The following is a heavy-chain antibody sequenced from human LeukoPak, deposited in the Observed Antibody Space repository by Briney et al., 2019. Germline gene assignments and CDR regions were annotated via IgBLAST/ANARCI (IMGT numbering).Heavy chain of an antibody. CDR1: GGTFSSYA. CDR3: ARGDTAMVIRTDYYGMDV. V-gene: IGHV1-69*13. J-gene: IGHJ6*02. Sequence: RASVKVSCMASGGTFSSYAISWVRQAPGQGLEGMGGIIPMLGTAKYAQKFQGRVTITADESTSTAYMELSSLRSEDTAVYYCARGDTAMVIRTDYYGMDVWGQGTTVTVSS. D-gene: IGHD5-18*01. CDR2: IIPMLGTA.